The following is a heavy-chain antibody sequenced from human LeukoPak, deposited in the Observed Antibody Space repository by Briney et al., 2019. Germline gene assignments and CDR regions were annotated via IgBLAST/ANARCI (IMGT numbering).Heavy chain of an antibody. CDR2: IDPSDSHT. Sequence: GESLKISCKGSGYTFNNYWITWVRLMPGKGLEWMGRIDPSDSHTDYSPSFRGQVTISIDKSISTAYLQWSSLKASDTAMYYCARDFIRGASDYWGQGALVTVSS. J-gene: IGHJ4*02. D-gene: IGHD1-26*01. V-gene: IGHV5-10-1*04. CDR1: GYTFNNYW. CDR3: ARDFIRGASDY.